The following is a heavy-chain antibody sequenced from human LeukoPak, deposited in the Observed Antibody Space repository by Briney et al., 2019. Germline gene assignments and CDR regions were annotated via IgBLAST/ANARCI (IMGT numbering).Heavy chain of an antibody. J-gene: IGHJ4*02. D-gene: IGHD5-24*01. CDR3: ARRSYNSPFRY. V-gene: IGHV4-34*01. Sequence: ASETLSLTCAVYGGSFSGYYWSWIRQPPGKGLEWIGEINHSGSTNYNPSLKSRVTISVDTSKNHFSLNLRSVTAADTAVYYCARRSYNSPFRYWGQGTPVTVSS. CDR2: INHSGST. CDR1: GGSFSGYY.